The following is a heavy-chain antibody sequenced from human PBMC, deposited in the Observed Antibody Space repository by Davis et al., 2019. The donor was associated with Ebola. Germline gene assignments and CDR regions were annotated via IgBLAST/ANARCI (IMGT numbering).Heavy chain of an antibody. Sequence: PGGSLRLSCAASGFTFSDYYMSWIRQAPGKGLEWISYISIGGKNIHYANSVKGRFTVSRDNAKNSLYLQMNNLRAEDTAVYYCASLLTPRYCSADGCYLEIFENLGQGTLVSVSS. V-gene: IGHV3-11*01. J-gene: IGHJ4*02. CDR3: ASLLTPRYCSADGCYLEIFEN. CDR2: ISIGGKNI. CDR1: GFTFSDYY. D-gene: IGHD2-15*01.